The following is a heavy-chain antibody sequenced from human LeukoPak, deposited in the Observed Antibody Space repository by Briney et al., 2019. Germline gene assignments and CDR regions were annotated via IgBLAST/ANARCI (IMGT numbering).Heavy chain of an antibody. Sequence: ASVKVSCKASGGTFSSYAISWVRQAPGQGLEWMGGIIPIFGTANYAQKFQGRVTITADESTSTAYMELSSLRSEDTAVYYCARGVSPFSETFDYWSQGTLVTVSS. CDR3: ARGVSPFSETFDY. D-gene: IGHD3-3*01. J-gene: IGHJ4*02. CDR1: GGTFSSYA. CDR2: IIPIFGTA. V-gene: IGHV1-69*13.